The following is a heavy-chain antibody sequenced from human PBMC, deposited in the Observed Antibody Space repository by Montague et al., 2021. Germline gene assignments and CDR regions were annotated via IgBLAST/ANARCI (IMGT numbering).Heavy chain of an antibody. CDR1: GGSFTGYY. J-gene: IGHJ5*02. D-gene: IGHD3-10*01. CDR3: ARGPRGYGSGSRFDP. Sequence: SETLSLTCAVSGGSFTGYYWSWIRQSPGKGLEWIGEIDHKETVTLNPSLKSRVIISLDTSKNHFSLNMTSVTAADTATYYCARGPRGYGSGSRFDPWGQGTLIVVSS. V-gene: IGHV4-34*01. CDR2: IDHKETV.